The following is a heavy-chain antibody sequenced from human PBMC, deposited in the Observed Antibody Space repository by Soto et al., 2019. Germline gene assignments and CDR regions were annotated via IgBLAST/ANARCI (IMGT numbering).Heavy chain of an antibody. Sequence: EVQLVQSGAEVKKAGESLKISCKGSGYSFTSYRIGWVRQTPGKGLEWMGIIYPGDSDTRYSPSFQGQVTISADKSISTAYLQWSSLKASATAKYYCARRGRGIGGYYYGMDVWGQGTTVTVSS. CDR1: GYSFTSYR. CDR3: ARRGRGIGGYYYGMDV. J-gene: IGHJ6*02. CDR2: IYPGDSDT. V-gene: IGHV5-51*03. D-gene: IGHD3-16*01.